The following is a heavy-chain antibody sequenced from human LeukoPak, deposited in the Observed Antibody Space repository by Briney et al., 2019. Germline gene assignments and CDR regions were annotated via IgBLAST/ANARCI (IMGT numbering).Heavy chain of an antibody. D-gene: IGHD2-15*01. CDR2: INPNSGGT. CDR1: GYTFTGYY. Sequence: ASVKVSCKASGYTFTGYYMQWVRQAPGQGLEWMGWINPNSGGTNYAHRFQGRVTMTRDTSTSTAYMELRRLRSDDSAVYYCARDRLGLICPGYYYYGMDVWGQGTTVTVSS. J-gene: IGHJ6*02. CDR3: ARDRLGLICPGYYYYGMDV. V-gene: IGHV1-2*07.